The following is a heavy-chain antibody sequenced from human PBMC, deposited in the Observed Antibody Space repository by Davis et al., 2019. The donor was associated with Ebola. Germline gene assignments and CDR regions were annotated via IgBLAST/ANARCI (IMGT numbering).Heavy chain of an antibody. D-gene: IGHD2-15*01. J-gene: IGHJ6*02. V-gene: IGHV4-34*01. CDR2: INHSGST. CDR3: ARAWGICSGASCYHYYYGMDV. CDR1: GGSFSGYY. Sequence: SETLSLTCAVYGGSFSGYYWSWIRQPPGKGLEWIGEINHSGSTNYNPSLKSRVTISVDTSKNQFSLKLSSVTAADTAVYYCARAWGICSGASCYHYYYGMDVWGQGTTVTVSS.